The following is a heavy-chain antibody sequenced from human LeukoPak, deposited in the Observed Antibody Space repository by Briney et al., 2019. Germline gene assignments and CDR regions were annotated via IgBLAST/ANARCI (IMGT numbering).Heavy chain of an antibody. CDR3: ARGGSNSAWYWNY. CDR2: ISSSSSYI. V-gene: IGHV3-21*01. J-gene: IGHJ4*02. Sequence: PGGSLRLSCAASGFTFSNYNMNWVRQAPGKGLEWVSSISSSSSYIYYADSVKGRFTISRDNARNSLYLQMNSLRAEDTAVYYCARGGSNSAWYWNYWGQGTLVTVPT. CDR1: GFTFSNYN. D-gene: IGHD6-19*01.